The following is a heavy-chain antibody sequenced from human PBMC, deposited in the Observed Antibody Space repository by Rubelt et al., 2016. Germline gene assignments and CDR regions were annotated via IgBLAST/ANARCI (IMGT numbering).Heavy chain of an antibody. CDR3: ARDRLPDYSNYVFDY. Sequence: GFTFSSYGMHWVRQAPGKGLEWVAVISYDGGNKYYADSVKGRFTISRDNSKNTLYLQMNSLRAEDTAVYYCARDRLPDYSNYVFDYWGQGTLVTVSS. J-gene: IGHJ4*02. CDR1: GFTFSSYG. D-gene: IGHD4-11*01. V-gene: IGHV3-30*03. CDR2: ISYDGGNK.